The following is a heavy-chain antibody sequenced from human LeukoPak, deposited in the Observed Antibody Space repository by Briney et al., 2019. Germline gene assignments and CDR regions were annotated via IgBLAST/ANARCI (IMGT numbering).Heavy chain of an antibody. CDR3: ARPSGTYNRFDY. CDR1: GYSFINYW. CDR2: IYPGDSDT. J-gene: IGHJ4*02. Sequence: GESLKISCKGPGYSFINYWIGWVRQMPGKGLEWMGIIYPGDSDTRYSPSFQGQVTISADKSISTAYLQWSGLKASDTAMYYCARPSGTYNRFDYWGQGTLVTVSS. V-gene: IGHV5-51*01. D-gene: IGHD1-26*01.